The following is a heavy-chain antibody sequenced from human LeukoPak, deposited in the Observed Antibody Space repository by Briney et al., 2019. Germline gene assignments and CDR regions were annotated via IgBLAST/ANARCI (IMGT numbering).Heavy chain of an antibody. CDR3: ARSNNVFFAGDH. J-gene: IGHJ4*02. V-gene: IGHV1-69*13. Sequence: GASVKVSCKASGDTFSSYAFSWVRQAPGQGLERMGAIIPMSGTTHYAQNFQGRVTITSDESTRTVYLEVTSLRSEDTALYYCARSNNVFFAGDHWGQGTLVTVSS. D-gene: IGHD1/OR15-1a*01. CDR1: GDTFSSYA. CDR2: IIPMSGTT.